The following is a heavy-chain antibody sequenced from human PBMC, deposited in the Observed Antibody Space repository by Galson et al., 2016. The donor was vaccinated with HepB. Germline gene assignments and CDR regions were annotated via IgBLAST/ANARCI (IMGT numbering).Heavy chain of an antibody. D-gene: IGHD5-18*01. CDR2: INPSGGDT. CDR1: GYTFTSYY. CDR3: ARERGGYTYGDL. V-gene: IGHV1-46*01. J-gene: IGHJ6*02. Sequence: SVKVSCKASGYTFTSYYMHWVRQAPGQGLEWMGMINPSGGDTSYAQKFQGRVTMTRDTSTSTVYMELSSLRSEDTALYYCARERGGYTYGDLWGQGTTVTVSS.